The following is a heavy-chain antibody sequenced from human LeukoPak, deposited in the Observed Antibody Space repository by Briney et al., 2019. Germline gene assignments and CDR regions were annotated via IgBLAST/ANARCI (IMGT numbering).Heavy chain of an antibody. CDR3: TRGRPAADY. CDR2: IRSKANSYAT. Sequence: GGSLRLSCAASGFTFSGSAMHWVRQASGKGLGWVGRIRSKANSYATGYAASVKGRFTISRDDSKNTAYLQMNSLKAEDTAVYYCTRGRPAADYWGQGTLVTVSS. CDR1: GFTFSGSA. J-gene: IGHJ4*02. V-gene: IGHV3-73*01. D-gene: IGHD6-13*01.